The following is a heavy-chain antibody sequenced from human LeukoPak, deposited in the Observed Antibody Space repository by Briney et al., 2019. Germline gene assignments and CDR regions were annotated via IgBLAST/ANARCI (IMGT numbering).Heavy chain of an antibody. CDR3: ARLPAYCSTTSCSFDS. CDR1: GGSISSSSYY. V-gene: IGHV4-39*01. Sequence: SETLSLTCTVSGGSISSSSYYWGWIRQPPGKGLEWIGNIYYSGSTYYNPSLKSRVTISVDTSKNQFSLKLTSVTAADTAVYYCARLPAYCSTTSCSFDSWGRGTLVAVSS. D-gene: IGHD2-2*01. CDR2: IYYSGST. J-gene: IGHJ4*02.